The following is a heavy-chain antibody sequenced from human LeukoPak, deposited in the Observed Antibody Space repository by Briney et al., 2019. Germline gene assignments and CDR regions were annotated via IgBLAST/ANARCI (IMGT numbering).Heavy chain of an antibody. J-gene: IGHJ3*01. V-gene: IGHV1-2*02. CDR3: ARVGLGYCSGDSCFTDAFDV. CDR1: GYTFTGYY. CDR2: INPNSGGA. Sequence: GASVKVSCKAPGYTFTGYYMHWVRQAPGQGLEWMGWINPNSGGANYEQKFQGRVSMTWDTSINTAYVELSRLRSDDTAMYCCARVGLGYCSGDSCFTDAFDVWGQGTMVTVSS. D-gene: IGHD2-15*01.